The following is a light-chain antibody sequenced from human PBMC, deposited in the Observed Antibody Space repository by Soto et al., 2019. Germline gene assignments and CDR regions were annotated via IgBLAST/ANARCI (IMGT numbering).Light chain of an antibody. CDR2: AAS. J-gene: IGKJ4*01. CDR1: QSISSY. CDR3: PRCYVTVQT. V-gene: IGKV1-39*01. Sequence: VTLTNRASQSISSYLNGYQQKPGKAPKLLIYAASSLQSGVPSRFSGGGAGIHFSSAVCGLQPDDFATHYGPRCYVTVQTFGVGTRVDIK.